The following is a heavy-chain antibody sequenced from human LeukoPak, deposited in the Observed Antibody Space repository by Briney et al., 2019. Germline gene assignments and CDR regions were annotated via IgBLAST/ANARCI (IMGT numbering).Heavy chain of an antibody. CDR2: IRNKADTYTT. J-gene: IGHJ4*02. Sequence: PGGSLRLSCAASGFTFSDHYMDWVRQAPGKGLEWVGRIRNKADTYTTEYAASVKGRFTISRDDSKNSLYLQMNSLKTEDTAVYYCAREVWSGYYTLYYLDYWGQGTLVTVSS. D-gene: IGHD3-3*01. V-gene: IGHV3-72*01. CDR3: AREVWSGYYTLYYLDY. CDR1: GFTFSDHY.